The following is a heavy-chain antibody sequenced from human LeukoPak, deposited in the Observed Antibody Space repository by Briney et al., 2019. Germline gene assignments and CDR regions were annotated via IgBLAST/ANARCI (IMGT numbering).Heavy chain of an antibody. D-gene: IGHD2-15*01. Sequence: KSGRSLRLSCAASGFTFSTYSMNWVRQAPGKGLEWVSSIISSSSYIYYADSVKGRFTISRDNAKNSLYLQMNSLRAEDTAVYYCARDPQYCSGGSCYSFDYWGQGTLVTVSS. CDR1: GFTFSTYS. CDR3: ARDPQYCSGGSCYSFDY. J-gene: IGHJ4*02. V-gene: IGHV3-21*01. CDR2: IISSSSYI.